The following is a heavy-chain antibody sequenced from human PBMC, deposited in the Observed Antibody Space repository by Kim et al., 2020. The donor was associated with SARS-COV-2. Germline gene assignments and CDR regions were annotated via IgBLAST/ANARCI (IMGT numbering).Heavy chain of an antibody. J-gene: IGHJ3*02. CDR1: GGSISSGGYY. CDR3: ARDQWWEPGHDAFDI. V-gene: IGHV4-31*03. Sequence: SETLSLTCTVSGGSISSGGYYWSWIRQHPGKGLEWIGYIYYSGSTYYNPSLKSRVTISVDTSKNQFSLKLSSVTAADTAVYYCARDQWWEPGHDAFDIWGQGTMVTVSS. D-gene: IGHD1-26*01. CDR2: IYYSGST.